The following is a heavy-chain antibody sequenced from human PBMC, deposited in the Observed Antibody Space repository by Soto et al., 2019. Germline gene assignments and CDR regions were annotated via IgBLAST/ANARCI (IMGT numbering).Heavy chain of an antibody. CDR2: IIRSGSTI. Sequence: GSVRLACAASGVTFSDYYMSWIRQAPGKGLEWVSYIIRSGSTIYYADSVKGRLTISRENAKNSLYLQMNRMRAEDTAVYYCARVRGVIWFDPWGQGTLGTVS. J-gene: IGHJ5*02. D-gene: IGHD2-8*01. V-gene: IGHV3-11*01. CDR3: ARVRGVIWFDP. CDR1: GVTFSDYY.